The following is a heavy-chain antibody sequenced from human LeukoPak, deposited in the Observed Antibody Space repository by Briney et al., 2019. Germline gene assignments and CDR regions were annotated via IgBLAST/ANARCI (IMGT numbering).Heavy chain of an antibody. D-gene: IGHD6-19*01. Sequence: ASVKVSCKASGYTFTGYYMHWVRQAPGQGLEWMGWINPNNGGTNYAQKFQGRVTVTRDTSISTAYMELSRLRSDDKAVYYCARVGSSGWYVHPTLDYWGQGTLVTVSS. CDR3: ARVGSSGWYVHPTLDY. V-gene: IGHV1-2*02. J-gene: IGHJ4*02. CDR2: INPNNGGT. CDR1: GYTFTGYY.